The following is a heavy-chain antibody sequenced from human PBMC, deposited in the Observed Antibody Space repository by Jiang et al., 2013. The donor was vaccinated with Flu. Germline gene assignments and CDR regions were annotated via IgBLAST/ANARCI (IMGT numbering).Heavy chain of an antibody. Sequence: SGAEVKKPGASVKVSCKASGYTFTGYYMHWVRQAPGQGLEWMGWINPNSGGTNYAQKFQGRVTMTRDTSISTAYMELSRLRSDDTAVYYCARTADTAMVSNPGYGMDVWGQGTTVTVSS. D-gene: IGHD5-18*01. CDR2: INPNSGGT. CDR3: ARTADTAMVSNPGYGMDV. CDR1: GYTFTGYY. J-gene: IGHJ6*02. V-gene: IGHV1-2*02.